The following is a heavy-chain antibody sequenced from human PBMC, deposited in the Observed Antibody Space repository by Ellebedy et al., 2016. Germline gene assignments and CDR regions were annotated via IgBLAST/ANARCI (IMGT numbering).Heavy chain of an antibody. D-gene: IGHD4-17*01. J-gene: IGHJ6*02. CDR1: GFTFSNYA. CDR3: AKDRGYGDYGYYGMDV. V-gene: IGHV3-23*01. Sequence: LSLTCAASGFTFSNYAFTWVRQAPGKGLEWVSSISASGADTYYADSVKGRFTISRDNSKNTLYLQMNSLRAEDTAVYYCAKDRGYGDYGYYGMDVWGQGTTVTVSS. CDR2: ISASGADT.